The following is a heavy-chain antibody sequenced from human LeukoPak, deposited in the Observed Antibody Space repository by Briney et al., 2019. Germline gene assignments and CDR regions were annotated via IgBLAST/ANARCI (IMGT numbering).Heavy chain of an antibody. J-gene: IGHJ6*02. CDR1: GFTFSNYA. CDR2: TSGSGGST. V-gene: IGHV3-23*01. CDR3: ARGNYYGMDV. Sequence: GGSLRLSCAASGFTFSNYAMNWVRQAPGKGLEWVLGTSGSGGSTFYADSVKGRFTISRDNAKNTLYLQVNSLRAEDTAVYYCARGNYYGMDVWGQGTTVTVSS.